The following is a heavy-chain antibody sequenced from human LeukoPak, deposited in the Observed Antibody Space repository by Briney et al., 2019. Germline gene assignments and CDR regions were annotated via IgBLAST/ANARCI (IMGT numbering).Heavy chain of an antibody. V-gene: IGHV4-59*01. D-gene: IGHD3-9*01. J-gene: IGHJ5*02. Sequence: SKTLSPTCTVSGGSISSYYWSWIRQPPGKGLEWIGYIYYSGSTNCNPSLKSRVTKSVDTSKNQFSLKLSSVTAADTAVYYCARVLTGYPLSWFDPWGQGTLVTVSS. CDR2: IYYSGST. CDR3: ARVLTGYPLSWFDP. CDR1: GGSISSYY.